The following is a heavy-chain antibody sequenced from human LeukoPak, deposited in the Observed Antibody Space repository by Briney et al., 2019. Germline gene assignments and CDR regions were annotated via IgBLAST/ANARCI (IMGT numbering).Heavy chain of an antibody. D-gene: IGHD3-22*01. V-gene: IGHV3-23*01. CDR3: AKVCSDSSGYYFSCGDY. CDR2: ISGSGGST. J-gene: IGHJ4*02. CDR1: GFTFSSYA. Sequence: GGSLRLSCAASGFTFSSYAMSWVRQAPGKVLEWVSAISGSGGSTYYADSVKGRFTISRDNSKNTLYLQMNSLRAEDTAVYYCAKVCSDSSGYYFSCGDYWGQGTLVTVSS.